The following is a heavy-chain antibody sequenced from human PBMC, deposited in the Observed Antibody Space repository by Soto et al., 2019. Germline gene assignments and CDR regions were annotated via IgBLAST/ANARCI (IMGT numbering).Heavy chain of an antibody. V-gene: IGHV1-69*12. J-gene: IGHJ4*02. CDR2: IMPIFGTA. D-gene: IGHD3-10*01. Sequence: QVQLVQSGAEVKKPGSSVKVSCKASGGTFSSYAISWVRQAPGQGLEGMGGIMPIFGTANYAHKFQGRVTTTEDEYTRTAYKELSILRSEDTAVYYCAREGDYYGSGTIDYWGQGTLVTVSS. CDR3: AREGDYYGSGTIDY. CDR1: GGTFSSYA.